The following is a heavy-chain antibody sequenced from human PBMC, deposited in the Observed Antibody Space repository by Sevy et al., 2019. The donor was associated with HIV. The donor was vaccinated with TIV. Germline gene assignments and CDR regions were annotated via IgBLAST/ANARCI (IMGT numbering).Heavy chain of an antibody. CDR3: ARGGPNQHQLDYFDY. D-gene: IGHD2-2*01. Sequence: SDTLSLTCTVSGVSISPYYWAWIRQPPGKGLECIGFSGSSNYNPSLKSRVTTSVDTSKNQFSLKLSSVTAADTAIYYCARGGPNQHQLDYFDYWGQGTLVTVS. CDR1: GVSISPYY. V-gene: IGHV4-59*07. J-gene: IGHJ4*02. CDR2: SGSS.